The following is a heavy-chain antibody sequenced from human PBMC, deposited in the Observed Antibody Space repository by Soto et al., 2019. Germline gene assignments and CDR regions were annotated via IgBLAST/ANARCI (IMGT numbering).Heavy chain of an antibody. CDR1: GFTFTSYS. CDR2: IRQDGHEK. Sequence: PGGSLRLSCAVSGFTFTSYSMSWVRQAPGEGLEWVANIRQDGHEKYYVDSVRGRFTISRDHAQNSLSLQMDSLRAEATAMYYCARDLPGYCSTTNCYYYFDFWGQGTLAPVSS. D-gene: IGHD2-2*01. J-gene: IGHJ4*02. V-gene: IGHV3-7*03. CDR3: ARDLPGYCSTTNCYYYFDF.